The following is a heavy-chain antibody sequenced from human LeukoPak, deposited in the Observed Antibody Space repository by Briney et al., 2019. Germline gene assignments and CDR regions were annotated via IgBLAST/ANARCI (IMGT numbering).Heavy chain of an antibody. CDR1: GGSISSGSYY. V-gene: IGHV4-61*02. Sequence: SETLSLTCTVSGGSISSGSYYWSWIRQPAGKGLEWIGRIYTSGSTNYNPSLKSRVTISVYTSKNQFSLKLSSVTAADTAVYYCARTPYYYGSGSYRGAFDIWGQGTMVTASS. CDR3: ARTPYYYGSGSYRGAFDI. J-gene: IGHJ3*02. CDR2: IYTSGST. D-gene: IGHD3-10*01.